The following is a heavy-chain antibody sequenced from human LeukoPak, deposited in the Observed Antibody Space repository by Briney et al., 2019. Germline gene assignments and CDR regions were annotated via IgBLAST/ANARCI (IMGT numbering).Heavy chain of an antibody. D-gene: IGHD3-10*01. Sequence: PSETLSLTCAVYGGSFSGYYWSWIRQPPGNGLEWIGEINHSGSTNYNPSLKSRVTISVDTSKNQFSLKLSSVTAADTAVYYCARGTWFGELLSNFYYYYYYGMDVWGQGTTVTVSS. J-gene: IGHJ6*02. CDR3: ARGTWFGELLSNFYYYYYYGMDV. CDR2: INHSGST. V-gene: IGHV4-34*01. CDR1: GGSFSGYY.